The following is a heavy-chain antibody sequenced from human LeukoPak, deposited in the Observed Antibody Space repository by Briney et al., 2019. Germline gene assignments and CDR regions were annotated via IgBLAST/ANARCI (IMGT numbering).Heavy chain of an antibody. CDR1: GYTFTGYY. D-gene: IGHD2-2*01. CDR2: INPNSGGT. Sequence: ASVKVSCKASGYTFTGYYMHWVRQAPGQGLEWMGWINPNSGGTNYAQKFQGRVTMTRDTSISTAYMELSRLRSDDTAVYYCARVRYCSSTSCSTAYYYYGMDVWGQGTTVTVFS. J-gene: IGHJ6*02. V-gene: IGHV1-2*02. CDR3: ARVRYCSSTSCSTAYYYYGMDV.